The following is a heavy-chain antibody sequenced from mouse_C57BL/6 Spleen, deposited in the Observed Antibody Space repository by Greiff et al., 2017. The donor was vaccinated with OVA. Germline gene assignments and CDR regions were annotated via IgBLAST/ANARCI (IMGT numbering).Heavy chain of an antibody. Sequence: DVKLVESGGGLVKPGGSLKLSCAASGFTFSDYGMHWVRQAPEKGLEWVAYISSGSSTIYYADTVKGRFTISRDNAKNTLFLQMTSLRSEDTAMYYCARHYRAPFDYWGQGTTLTVSS. CDR3: ARHYRAPFDY. CDR2: ISSGSSTI. D-gene: IGHD2-14*01. J-gene: IGHJ2*01. CDR1: GFTFSDYG. V-gene: IGHV5-17*01.